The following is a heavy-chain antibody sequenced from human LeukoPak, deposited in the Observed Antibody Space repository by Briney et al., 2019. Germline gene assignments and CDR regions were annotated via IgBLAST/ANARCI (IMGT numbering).Heavy chain of an antibody. Sequence: ASVKVSCKASGYTFTSYDINWVRQATGQGLEWMGWMNPNSGNTNYAQKLQGRVTMTTDTSTSTAYMELRSLRSDDTAVYYCARDRAGWELTGNFDYWGQGTLVTVSS. CDR3: ARDRAGWELTGNFDY. J-gene: IGHJ4*02. V-gene: IGHV1-18*01. D-gene: IGHD1-26*01. CDR1: GYTFTSYD. CDR2: MNPNSGNT.